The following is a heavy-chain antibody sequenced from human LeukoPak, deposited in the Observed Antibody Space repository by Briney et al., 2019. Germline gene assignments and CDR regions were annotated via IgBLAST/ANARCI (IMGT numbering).Heavy chain of an antibody. Sequence: ASVKVSCKASGYTFASCAMHWVRQAPGQRLEWMGWINAGNGNTKYSQKFQGRVTITRDTSASTAYMELSSLRSEDTAVYYCARDNGSGSYEDDAFDIWGQGTMVTVSS. V-gene: IGHV1-3*01. D-gene: IGHD3-10*01. CDR3: ARDNGSGSYEDDAFDI. J-gene: IGHJ3*02. CDR1: GYTFASCA. CDR2: INAGNGNT.